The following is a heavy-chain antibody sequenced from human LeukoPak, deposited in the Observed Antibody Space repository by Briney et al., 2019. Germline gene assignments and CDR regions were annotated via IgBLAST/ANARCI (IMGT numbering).Heavy chain of an antibody. CDR2: ISSTSSYT. CDR3: ARDQDYGGNAIFDS. J-gene: IGHJ4*02. CDR1: GFTFSSYS. D-gene: IGHD4-23*01. Sequence: PGGSLRLSCAASGFTFSSYSMNWVRQAPGKGLEWVSSISSTSSYTNYADSVKGRFTTSRDNSKKSVYLQMNSLRAEDTAIYYCARDQDYGGNAIFDSWGQGTLVTVSS. V-gene: IGHV3-21*04.